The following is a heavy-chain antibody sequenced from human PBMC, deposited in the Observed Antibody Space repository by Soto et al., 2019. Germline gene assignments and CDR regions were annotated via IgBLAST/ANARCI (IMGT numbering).Heavy chain of an antibody. Sequence: QVQLVESGGGVVQPGRSLRLSCAASGFTFSSYGMHWVRQAPGKGLEWVAVIRYGGSKKYYADSVKGRFTISRDNSKNTLYLQMKSMRAERMDVCSCESEGGYGGFYRMDVWGQGTPVTVSS. D-gene: IGHD5-12*01. CDR3: ESEGGYGGFYRMDV. CDR2: IRYGGSKK. CDR1: GFTFSSYG. J-gene: IGHJ6*02. V-gene: IGHV3-33*01.